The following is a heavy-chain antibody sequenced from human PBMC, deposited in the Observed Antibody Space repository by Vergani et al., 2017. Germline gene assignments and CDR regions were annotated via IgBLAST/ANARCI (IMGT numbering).Heavy chain of an antibody. CDR2: VNHGGST. V-gene: IGHV4-34*01. CDR1: GGSFSDYY. Sequence: QVQLQEWGAGLLKTSETLSLTCGVSGGSFSDYYWSWIRQAPGMGLEWIGEVNHGGSTNYNPSFKSRVSISVDTSKNQFSLQLTSVTAADSALYFCASIARAPTRRNPPPDYWGQGILVTVSS. CDR3: ASIARAPTRRNPPPDY. J-gene: IGHJ4*02. D-gene: IGHD3-16*02.